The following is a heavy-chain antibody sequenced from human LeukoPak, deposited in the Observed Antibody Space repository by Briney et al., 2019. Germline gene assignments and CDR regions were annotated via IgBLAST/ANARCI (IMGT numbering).Heavy chain of an antibody. Sequence: ASVKVSCKASGYTFTGYYMHWVRQAPGQGLEWMGRINPNSGGTNYAQKFQGRVTMTRDTSISTAYMELSRLRSDDTAVYYCARVGVIGSPYYYYMDVWGKGTTVTVSS. D-gene: IGHD3-22*01. CDR2: INPNSGGT. V-gene: IGHV1-2*06. J-gene: IGHJ6*03. CDR1: GYTFTGYY. CDR3: ARVGVIGSPYYYYMDV.